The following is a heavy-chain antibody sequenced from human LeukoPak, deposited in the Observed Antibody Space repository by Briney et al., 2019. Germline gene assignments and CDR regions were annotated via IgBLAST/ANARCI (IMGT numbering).Heavy chain of an antibody. CDR2: IHFDGYTA. D-gene: IGHD3-16*01. V-gene: IGHV3-30*02. CDR1: GCPLSTYG. J-gene: IGHJ4*02. CDR3: AKDVAYTFDY. Sequence: GGSLRFSCVTSGCPLSTYGVHWVRQAPGSGLEWVAYIHFDGYTANYADSVKGRFTISRENSKNTLYLQMNSLRTEDTAVYYCAKDVAYTFDYWGQGTLVTVSS.